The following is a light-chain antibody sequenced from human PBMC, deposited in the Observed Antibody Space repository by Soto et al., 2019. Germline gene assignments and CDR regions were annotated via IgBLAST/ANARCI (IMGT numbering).Light chain of an antibody. V-gene: IGLV3-21*01. Sequence: SSELTQPPSVSVAPGKTASVACGGSTIGSKSVHWYQKKSGQAPVLVMYYDSDRPSGIPERFSGSNSGNTATLTISRVEAGDEADYYCQVWDMSSGHVVFGGGTKLTVL. J-gene: IGLJ3*02. CDR1: TIGSKS. CDR2: YDS. CDR3: QVWDMSSGHVV.